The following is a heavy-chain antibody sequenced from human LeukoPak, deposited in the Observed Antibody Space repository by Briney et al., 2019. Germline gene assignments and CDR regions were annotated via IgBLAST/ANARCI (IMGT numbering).Heavy chain of an antibody. Sequence: GGSLRLSCAASGFTFSSYAMSWVRQAPGKGLEWVSAISGSGGSTYYADSVKGRFTISRDNSKNTLYLQMNSLRAEDTAVYYCTKPRYAATINSFDYWGQGTLVTVSS. D-gene: IGHD5-12*01. V-gene: IGHV3-23*01. CDR2: ISGSGGST. J-gene: IGHJ4*02. CDR3: TKPRYAATINSFDY. CDR1: GFTFSSYA.